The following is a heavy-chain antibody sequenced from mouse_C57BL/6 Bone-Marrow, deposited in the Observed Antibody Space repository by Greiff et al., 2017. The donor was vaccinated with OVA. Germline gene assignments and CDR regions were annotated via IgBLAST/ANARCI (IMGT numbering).Heavy chain of an antibody. D-gene: IGHD1-1*01. CDR2: ISSGGSYT. V-gene: IGHV5-6*02. CDR1: GFTFSSYG. J-gene: IGHJ2*01. CDR3: ARHAYGSSDFDY. Sequence: DVKLVESGGDLVKPGGSLKLSCAASGFTFSSYGMSWVRQTPDKRLEWVATISSGGSYTYYPDSVKGRFTISRDNAKNTLYLQMSSLKSEDTAMYYCARHAYGSSDFDYWGQGTTLTVSS.